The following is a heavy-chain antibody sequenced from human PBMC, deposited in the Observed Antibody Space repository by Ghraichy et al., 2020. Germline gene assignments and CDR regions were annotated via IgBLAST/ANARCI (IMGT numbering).Heavy chain of an antibody. CDR3: ARHLRIAASLVAWFDP. D-gene: IGHD2-15*01. CDR2: MSYSENT. Sequence: SETPSLTCTVSGGSISSSSHYWGWIRQPPGKGLEWIGSMSYSENTHYNPSLKSRVTISVDTSKNQFSLKLSSVTAADTAVYYCARHLRIAASLVAWFDPWGQGTLVTVSS. V-gene: IGHV4-39*01. CDR1: GGSISSSSHY. J-gene: IGHJ5*02.